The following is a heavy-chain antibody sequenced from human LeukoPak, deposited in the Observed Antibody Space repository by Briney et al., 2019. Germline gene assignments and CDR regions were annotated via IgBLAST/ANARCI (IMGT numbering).Heavy chain of an antibody. D-gene: IGHD3-9*01. J-gene: IGHJ4*02. Sequence: SETLSLTCAVYGGSFSGYYWSWIRQPPGKGLEWIGEINHSGSTNYNPSLKSRVTISVDTSKNQFSLKLSSVTAADTAVYYCASQTRDILTGYYYFDYWGQGTLVTVSS. CDR2: INHSGST. CDR3: ASQTRDILTGYYYFDY. V-gene: IGHV4-34*01. CDR1: GGSFSGYY.